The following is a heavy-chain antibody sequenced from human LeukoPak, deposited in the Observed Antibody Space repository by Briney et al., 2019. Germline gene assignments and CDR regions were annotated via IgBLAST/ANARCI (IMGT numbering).Heavy chain of an antibody. Sequence: GGSLRLPCAASGFTFSTYVMTWVRQAPGKGLEWVSEISGSGGTTYYADSVKGRFTISRDNSKNTLYLQMNSLRAEDTAVYYCAKAYSMGYYFDYWGQGTLVTVSS. CDR3: AKAYSMGYYFDY. CDR1: GFTFSTYV. V-gene: IGHV3-23*01. J-gene: IGHJ4*02. D-gene: IGHD6-13*01. CDR2: ISGSGGTT.